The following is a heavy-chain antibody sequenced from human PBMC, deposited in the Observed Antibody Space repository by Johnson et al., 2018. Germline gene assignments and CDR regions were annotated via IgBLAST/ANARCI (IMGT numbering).Heavy chain of an antibody. Sequence: EVQLVESGGGVVRPGGSLRLSCAASGFTFSTYAMSWVRQAPGKGLEWVSGISGSGGTTDYADSVKGRFTISRDNSKNTLYLQMNSLRGEDTAVYYCAKGYFDSSGYYPGAFDIWGQGTMVTVSS. V-gene: IGHV3-23*04. CDR2: ISGSGGTT. CDR1: GFTFSTYA. D-gene: IGHD3-22*01. J-gene: IGHJ3*02. CDR3: AKGYFDSSGYYPGAFDI.